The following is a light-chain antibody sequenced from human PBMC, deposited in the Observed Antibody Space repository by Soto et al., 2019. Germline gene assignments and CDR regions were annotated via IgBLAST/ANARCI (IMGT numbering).Light chain of an antibody. V-gene: IGKV3-20*01. CDR2: GAS. J-gene: IGKJ4*01. CDR3: HQYGSSPLT. Sequence: EIVLTQSPGTLSLSPGERATLSCRASQSVSINYLAWYQQIPGQAPRLLIDGASSRATGIPDRFSGSASGTDFTLTISRLYPEDCAVYYWHQYGSSPLTSGGGTKVEIK. CDR1: QSVSINY.